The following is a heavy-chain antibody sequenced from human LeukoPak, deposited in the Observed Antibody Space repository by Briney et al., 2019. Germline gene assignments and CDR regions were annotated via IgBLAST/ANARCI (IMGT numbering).Heavy chain of an antibody. Sequence: SETLSLTCTVSGGSIRSSYYYWGWIRQPPGKGLEWIGSIYDSGSTYYNPSLKSRVTISVDTSKNQFSLKLSSVTAADTAVYYCARGLLDDYGDYDWGQGTLVTVSS. CDR2: IYDSGST. V-gene: IGHV4-39*07. D-gene: IGHD4-17*01. CDR3: ARGLLDDYGDYD. CDR1: GGSIRSSYYY. J-gene: IGHJ4*02.